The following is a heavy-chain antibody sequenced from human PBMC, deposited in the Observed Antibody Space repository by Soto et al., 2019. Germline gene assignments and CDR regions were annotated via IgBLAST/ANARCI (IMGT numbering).Heavy chain of an antibody. J-gene: IGHJ4*02. V-gene: IGHV3-30*03. CDR1: GFTFSSYG. CDR3: ARAVAVAADFDY. CDR2: ISYDGSNK. D-gene: IGHD6-19*01. Sequence: VGSLRLSCAASGFTFSSYGMHWVRQAPGKGLEWVAVISYDGSNKYYADSVKGRFTISRDNSKNTLYLQMNSLRSEDTAVYYCARAVAVAADFDYWGQGTLVKVSS.